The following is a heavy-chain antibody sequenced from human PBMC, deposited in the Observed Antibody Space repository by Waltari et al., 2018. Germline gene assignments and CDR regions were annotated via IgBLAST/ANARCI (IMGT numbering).Heavy chain of an antibody. J-gene: IGHJ4*02. D-gene: IGHD3-3*01. CDR3: AKYDFWTGYSFDC. V-gene: IGHV3-7*01. Sequence: EVQLVESGGGLVQVGGSLRLSCVASGFSFSTKWMSWVRQAPGKGREWLANINQDGSEKYSVDSVKGRFTISRDNAKNSLFLQMNSLRAEDTAVYYCAKYDFWTGYSFDCWGQGTLVTVSS. CDR2: INQDGSEK. CDR1: GFSFSTKW.